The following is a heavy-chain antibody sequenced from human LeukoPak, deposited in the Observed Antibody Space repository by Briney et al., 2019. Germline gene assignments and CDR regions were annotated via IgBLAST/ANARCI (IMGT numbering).Heavy chain of an antibody. CDR3: ARGHSSSSFDY. CDR2: INHSGST. V-gene: IGHV4-34*01. J-gene: IGHJ4*02. CDR1: GGSFSGYY. Sequence: KPSETLSLTCAVYGGSFSGYYWSWIRQPPGKGLEWIGEINHSGSTNYNPSLKSRVTISVDTSKNQSSLKLSSVTAADTAVYYCARGHSSSSFDYWGQGTLVTVSS. D-gene: IGHD6-6*01.